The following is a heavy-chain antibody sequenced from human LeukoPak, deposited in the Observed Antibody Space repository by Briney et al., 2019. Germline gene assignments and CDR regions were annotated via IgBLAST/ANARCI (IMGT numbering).Heavy chain of an antibody. CDR2: IIPIFGTA. Sequence: SVKVSCKASGGTFSSYAISWVRQAPGQGLEWRGGIIPIFGTANYAQKFQGRVTITADKSTSTAYMELSRLRSDDTAVYYCARDRSSSWPKYYFDYWGQGTLVTVSS. J-gene: IGHJ4*02. CDR3: ARDRSSSWPKYYFDY. D-gene: IGHD6-13*01. V-gene: IGHV1-69*06. CDR1: GGTFSSYA.